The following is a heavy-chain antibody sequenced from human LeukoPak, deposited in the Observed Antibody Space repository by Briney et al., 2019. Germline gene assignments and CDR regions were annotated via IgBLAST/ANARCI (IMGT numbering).Heavy chain of an antibody. Sequence: PSETLSLTCTVSGGSISSYYWSWIRQPPGKGLEWIGYIYYSGSTNYNPSLKSRVTVSVDTSKNQFSLRLRSVTAADTAVYYCARDSNIARFFIWGQGTLVTVSS. J-gene: IGHJ4*02. D-gene: IGHD2/OR15-2a*01. V-gene: IGHV4-59*01. CDR2: IYYSGST. CDR3: ARDSNIARFFI. CDR1: GGSISSYY.